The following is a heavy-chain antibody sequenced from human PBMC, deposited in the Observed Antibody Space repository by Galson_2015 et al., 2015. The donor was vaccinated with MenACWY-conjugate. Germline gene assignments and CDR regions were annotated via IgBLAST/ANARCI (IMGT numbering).Heavy chain of an antibody. D-gene: IGHD1-26*01. CDR1: GFIFNTYW. CDR2: INPGGSST. J-gene: IGHJ4*02. V-gene: IGHV3-74*01. CDR3: AKTRGASFYLDS. Sequence: SLRLSCAASGFIFNTYWMHWVRQAPGKGLVWVSRINPGGSSTTYADSVKDRFTISRDNAQNTLYLQMNSLRPEDTAVFYCAKTRGASFYLDSWGQATLVTVSS.